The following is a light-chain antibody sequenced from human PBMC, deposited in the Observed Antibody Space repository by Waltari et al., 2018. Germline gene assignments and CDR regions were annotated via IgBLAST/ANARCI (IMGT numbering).Light chain of an antibody. V-gene: IGLV2-14*03. J-gene: IGLJ3*02. CDR3: SSYTTRSTSLWV. CDR1: SSDVGGYTY. CDR2: DVS. Sequence: QSALTQPASVSGSPGQSITISCTGTSSDVGGYTYVSWYQQHPGKAPKLMLYDVSNRPPGVSTRFSGSKSGNTASLTISGLQAEDEADYYCSSYTTRSTSLWVFGGGTKLTVL.